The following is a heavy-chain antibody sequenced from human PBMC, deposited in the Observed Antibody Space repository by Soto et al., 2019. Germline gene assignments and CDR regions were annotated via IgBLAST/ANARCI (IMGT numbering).Heavy chain of an antibody. V-gene: IGHV1-2*02. D-gene: IGHD6-6*01. J-gene: IGHJ3*02. CDR1: GYTFTGNY. Sequence: QVQLVQSGAEVKKPGASVKVSCKASGYTFTGNYMHWVRQAPGQGLEWMGWINPNSGGTNYAQKFQGRVTVTRDTSSSSAYMERSRLRSDDTAVYYCGRDGDSSSPFENWGQGTMVTVSS. CDR2: INPNSGGT. CDR3: GRDGDSSSPFEN.